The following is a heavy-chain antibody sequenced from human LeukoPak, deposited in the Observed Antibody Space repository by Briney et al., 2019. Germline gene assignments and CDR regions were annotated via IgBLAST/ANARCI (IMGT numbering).Heavy chain of an antibody. J-gene: IGHJ4*02. Sequence: ASVKVSCKASGYTFTGYYMHWVRQAHGQGLEWMGWINPNSGGTNYAQKFQGRVTMTRDTSISTAYMELSRLRSDDTAVYYCARVQAMIVVASYYFDYWGQGTLVTVSS. CDR2: INPNSGGT. CDR3: ARVQAMIVVASYYFDY. D-gene: IGHD3-22*01. V-gene: IGHV1-2*02. CDR1: GYTFTGYY.